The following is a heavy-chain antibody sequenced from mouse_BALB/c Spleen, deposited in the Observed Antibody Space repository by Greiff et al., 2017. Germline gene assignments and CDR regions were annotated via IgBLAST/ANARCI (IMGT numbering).Heavy chain of an antibody. D-gene: IGHD1-1*01. J-gene: IGHJ4*01. CDR1: GFTFSSFG. CDR3: ARVPHYYGSSSYAMDY. Sequence: EVQGVESGGGLVQPGGSRKLSCAASGFTFSSFGMHWVRQAPEKGLEWVAYISSGSSTIYYADTVKGRFTISRDNPKNTLFLQMTSLRSEDTAMYYCARVPHYYGSSSYAMDYWGQGTSVTVSS. V-gene: IGHV5-17*02. CDR2: ISSGSSTI.